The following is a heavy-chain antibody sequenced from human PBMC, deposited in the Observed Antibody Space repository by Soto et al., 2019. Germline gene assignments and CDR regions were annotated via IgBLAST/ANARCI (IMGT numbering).Heavy chain of an antibody. CDR2: INPKTGTT. V-gene: IGHV1-2*06. Sequence: ASVKVSCTASGYTFTNYYIHWVRQAPGQGLEWVGLINPKTGTTNDAPKFQGRVTMTSDTSTSTAYMELSSLRSEDTAVFYCARVREGRYHYARSGDWGQ. CDR1: GYTFTNYY. CDR3: ARVREGRYHYARSGD. D-gene: IGHD3-22*01. J-gene: IGHJ1*01.